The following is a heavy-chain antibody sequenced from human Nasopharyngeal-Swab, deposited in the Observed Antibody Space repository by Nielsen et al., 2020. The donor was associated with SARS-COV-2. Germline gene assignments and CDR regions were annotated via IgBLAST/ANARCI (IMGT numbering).Heavy chain of an antibody. V-gene: IGHV3-74*01. CDR2: INSDGSST. CDR1: GFTFSSYW. CDR3: GRGGKLGALDI. Sequence: GESLKISCAASGFTFSSYWMHWVRQAPGKGLVWVSRINSDGSSTSYADSVKGRFTISRDNAKNSLELQMNSLRVEDTAVYYCGRGGKLGALDIWGQGTMVTVSS. J-gene: IGHJ3*02. D-gene: IGHD3-16*01.